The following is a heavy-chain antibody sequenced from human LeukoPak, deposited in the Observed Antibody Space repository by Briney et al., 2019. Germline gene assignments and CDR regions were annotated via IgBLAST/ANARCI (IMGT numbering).Heavy chain of an antibody. J-gene: IGHJ4*02. CDR2: IYLGDSDT. V-gene: IGHV5-51*01. CDR3: ARHVSYSANDRGSYFDY. Sequence: GESLKISCTGSGYCFSTYWIGWVRQLPGKGLEWMGIIYLGDSDTRYSPSFQGQVIISADKFINTAYLQWSNLKASDTVMYYCARHVSYSANDRGSYFDYWGQGTLVTVSS. D-gene: IGHD5-12*01. CDR1: GYCFSTYW.